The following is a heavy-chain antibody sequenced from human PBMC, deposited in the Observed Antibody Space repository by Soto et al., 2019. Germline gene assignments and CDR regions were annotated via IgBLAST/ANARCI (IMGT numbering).Heavy chain of an antibody. Sequence: QVQLVQSGAEVKKPGASVKVSCKASGYTFTNYGISWVRQAPGQGLEWMGWISAYNGNTNYAQTLNGSVTMTAATSASTAYMELRSMRSDDTAVYYCARDVYCSSTSCYLARASWWFDPWGQGTLVTVSS. D-gene: IGHD2-2*01. J-gene: IGHJ5*02. CDR3: ARDVYCSSTSCYLARASWWFDP. CDR1: GYTFTNYG. CDR2: ISAYNGNT. V-gene: IGHV1-18*01.